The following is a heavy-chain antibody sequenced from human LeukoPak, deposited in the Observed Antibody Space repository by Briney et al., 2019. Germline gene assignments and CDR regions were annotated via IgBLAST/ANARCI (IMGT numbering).Heavy chain of an antibody. Sequence: SETLSLTCTVSGGSIGSVGYHWSWVRQPAGKTLEWIGRILDTGRTNYNPSLKSRVTISVDRSKNQFSLKLSSVTAADTAVYYCARLWFGELRGFDPWGQGTLVTVSS. J-gene: IGHJ5*02. CDR3: ARLWFGELRGFDP. CDR1: GGSIGSVGYH. V-gene: IGHV4-61*02. D-gene: IGHD3-10*01. CDR2: ILDTGRT.